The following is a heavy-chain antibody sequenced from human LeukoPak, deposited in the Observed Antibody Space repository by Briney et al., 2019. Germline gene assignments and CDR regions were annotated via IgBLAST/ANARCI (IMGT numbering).Heavy chain of an antibody. Sequence: GGSLRLSCAASGFTFSSYAMSWVRQAPGKGLEWVSGIIGSGGSTYYADSVKGRFTISRDNSKNTLYLQMNSLRAEDTAVYYCAKERGTAMVRSYYMDVWGKGTTVTVSS. V-gene: IGHV3-23*01. CDR2: IIGSGGST. CDR1: GFTFSSYA. J-gene: IGHJ6*03. D-gene: IGHD5-18*01. CDR3: AKERGTAMVRSYYMDV.